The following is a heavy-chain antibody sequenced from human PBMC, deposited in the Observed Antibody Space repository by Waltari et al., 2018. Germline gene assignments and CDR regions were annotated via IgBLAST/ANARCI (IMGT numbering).Heavy chain of an antibody. CDR2: INPSGGST. V-gene: IGHV1-46*01. Sequence: QVQLVQSGAEVKKPGASVKVSCKASGYTFTSYYMHWVRQAPGQGLEWMGIINPSGGSTSYAQRCQGRGTMTRDKSTSTVYMELSSLRSEDTAVYYCARVAITMVRGVIIFASGMDVWGQGTTVTVSS. J-gene: IGHJ6*02. CDR3: ARVAITMVRGVIIFASGMDV. D-gene: IGHD3-10*01. CDR1: GYTFTSYY.